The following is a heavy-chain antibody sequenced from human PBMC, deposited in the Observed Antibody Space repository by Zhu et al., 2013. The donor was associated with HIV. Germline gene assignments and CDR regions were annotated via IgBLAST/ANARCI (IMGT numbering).Heavy chain of an antibody. Sequence: QVQLVQSGTEVKKPGASVRVSCKAPGYSLNSHGFSWVRQAPGQGLEWMGWVSALNGNTNYAQKFRGRVTMTTDMSTNTGYIEFSSLRSDDTAMYYCGRGDYGEHQALDYWGQGT. D-gene: IGHD4-17*01. CDR1: GYSLNSHG. CDR2: VSALNGNT. V-gene: IGHV1-18*01. CDR3: GRGDYGEHQALDY. J-gene: IGHJ4*02.